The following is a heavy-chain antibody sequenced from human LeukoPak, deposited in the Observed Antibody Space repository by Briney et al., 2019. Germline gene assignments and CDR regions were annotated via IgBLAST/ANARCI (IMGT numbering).Heavy chain of an antibody. CDR1: GFTFGSYG. Sequence: GGSLRLSCAASGFTFGSYGMHWVRQAPGKGLEWVAVISYDGSNKYYADSVKGRFTISRNNSKNTLYLQMNSLRAEDTAVYYCARDPPDDSSGYYSLDNWGQGALVTVSS. CDR2: ISYDGSNK. D-gene: IGHD3-22*01. CDR3: ARDPPDDSSGYYSLDN. J-gene: IGHJ4*02. V-gene: IGHV3-30*03.